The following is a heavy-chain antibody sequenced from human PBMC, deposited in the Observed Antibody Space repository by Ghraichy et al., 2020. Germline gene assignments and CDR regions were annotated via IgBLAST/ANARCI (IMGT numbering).Heavy chain of an antibody. CDR3: ASNLPPMD. Sequence: GGSLRLSCAASGFTINIYGMNWVRQAPGKGLEWVSYISSTSSAMYYADSVKGRFTISRDNAKNSLYLQMNSLRDEDTAVYYCASNLPPMDWGQGTLVTVSS. CDR1: GFTINIYG. CDR2: ISSTSSAM. D-gene: IGHD5-24*01. V-gene: IGHV3-48*02. J-gene: IGHJ4*02.